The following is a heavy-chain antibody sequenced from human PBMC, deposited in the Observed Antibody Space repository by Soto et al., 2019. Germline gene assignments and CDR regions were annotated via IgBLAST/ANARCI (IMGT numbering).Heavy chain of an antibody. CDR3: GRQIYDSSGYYYAY. CDR2: IYSLGNT. J-gene: IGHJ4*02. Sequence: QLQLQESGPGLVKPSETLSLTCTVSGGSSSSSFYYWGWIRQPPGQGLEWLGTIYSLGNTYYNPSLKGRVTISADKSKSQLFLKLSSVTAPDTAVYYCGRQIYDSSGYYYAYWGQGTLVTVSS. D-gene: IGHD3-22*01. CDR1: GGSSSSSFYY. V-gene: IGHV4-39*01.